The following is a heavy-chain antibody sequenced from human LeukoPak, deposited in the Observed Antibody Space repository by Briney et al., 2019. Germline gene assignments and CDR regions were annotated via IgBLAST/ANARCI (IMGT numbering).Heavy chain of an antibody. CDR3: AKARTYDILTGYTR. V-gene: IGHV3-9*03. CDR1: GFTFDDYA. CDR2: ISWNSGSI. Sequence: GGSLRLSCAASGFTFDDYAMHWVRQAPGKGLEWVSGISWNSGSIGYADSVRGRFTISRDNAKNSLYLQMNSLRAEDMALYYCAKARTYDILTGYTRWGQGTLVTVSS. J-gene: IGHJ4*02. D-gene: IGHD3-9*01.